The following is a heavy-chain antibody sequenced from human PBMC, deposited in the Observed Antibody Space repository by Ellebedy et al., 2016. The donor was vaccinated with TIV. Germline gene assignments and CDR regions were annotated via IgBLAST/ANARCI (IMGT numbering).Heavy chain of an antibody. CDR1: GFTFSTYS. V-gene: IGHV3-21*04. Sequence: GGSLRLSCVASGFTFSTYSMNWVRQAPGKGLEWISSIPYAGNNLYYADSVKGRFTISRDNGKNSVFLQMNSLRAEDTAVYYCARVVTVGGTEHFDYWGRGTLVTVSS. J-gene: IGHJ4*02. CDR2: IPYAGNNL. CDR3: ARVVTVGGTEHFDY. D-gene: IGHD1-26*01.